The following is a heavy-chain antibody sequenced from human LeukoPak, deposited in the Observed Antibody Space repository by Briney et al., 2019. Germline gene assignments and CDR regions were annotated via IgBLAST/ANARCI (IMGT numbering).Heavy chain of an antibody. CDR2: ISGSGGST. CDR3: AKDSLLWFGELVSDYDY. Sequence: PGGSLRLSCAASGFTFSSYAMRWVRQAPGKGLEWVSAISGSGGSTYYADSVKGRFTISRDNSKNTLYLQMNSLRAEDTAVYYCAKDSLLWFGELVSDYDYWGQGTLVTVSS. J-gene: IGHJ4*02. V-gene: IGHV3-23*01. D-gene: IGHD3-10*01. CDR1: GFTFSSYA.